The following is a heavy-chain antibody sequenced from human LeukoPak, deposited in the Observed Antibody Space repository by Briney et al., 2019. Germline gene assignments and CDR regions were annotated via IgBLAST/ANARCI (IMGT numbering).Heavy chain of an antibody. Sequence: ASVKVSCKASGYTFTSYGISWVRQAPGQGLEWMGWISAYNGNTNYAQKLQGRATMTTDTSTSTAYMELRSLRSDDTAVYYCARLRIDIVVVPAAMGDSYYFDYWGQGTLVTVSS. J-gene: IGHJ4*02. V-gene: IGHV1-18*01. D-gene: IGHD2-2*01. CDR1: GYTFTSYG. CDR3: ARLRIDIVVVPAAMGDSYYFDY. CDR2: ISAYNGNT.